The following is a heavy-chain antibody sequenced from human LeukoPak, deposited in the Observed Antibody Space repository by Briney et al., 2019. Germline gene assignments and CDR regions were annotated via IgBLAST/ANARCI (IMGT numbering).Heavy chain of an antibody. CDR2: ISSNGGST. J-gene: IGHJ4*01. D-gene: IGHD3-22*01. CDR1: GFTFSSYA. CDR3: ARCYYDSSGYPTQDY. V-gene: IGHV3-64*01. Sequence: GGSLRLSCAASGFTFSSYAMHWVRQAPGKGLEYVSAISSNGGSTYYANSVKGRFTISRDNSKNTLYLQMGSLRAEDMAVYYCARCYYDSSGYPTQDYWGQEPWSPSPQ.